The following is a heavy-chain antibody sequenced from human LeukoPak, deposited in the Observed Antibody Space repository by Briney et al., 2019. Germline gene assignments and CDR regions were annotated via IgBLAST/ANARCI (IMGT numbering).Heavy chain of an antibody. V-gene: IGHV4-34*01. J-gene: IGHJ6*02. CDR2: INHSGST. CDR1: GGSFSGYY. CDR3: ARIGVSAYYYYYGMDV. D-gene: IGHD3-10*01. Sequence: PSDTLSLTCAVSGGSFSGYYWRWVRQPPGKGLEWIGEINHSGSTNYNPSLKRRVTITVDTSKTQFSLKLSSVTAADTAVYYCARIGVSAYYYYYGMDVWGQGTTVTVSS.